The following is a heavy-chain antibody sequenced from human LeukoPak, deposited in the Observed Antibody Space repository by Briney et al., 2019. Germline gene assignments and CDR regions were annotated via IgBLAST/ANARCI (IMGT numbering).Heavy chain of an antibody. CDR1: GGSISRTSYY. CDR3: ARECSSTSCIFDN. CDR2: SYSSGST. D-gene: IGHD2-2*01. J-gene: IGHJ4*02. V-gene: IGHV4-39*07. Sequence: SETLSLTCTVSGGSISRTSYYWGWIRQPPGKGLEWIGSSYSSGSTYYNPPLKSRVTISVDTSKNQFSLKLNSVTAAADTAVYYCARECSSTSCIFDNWGQGTLVTVSS.